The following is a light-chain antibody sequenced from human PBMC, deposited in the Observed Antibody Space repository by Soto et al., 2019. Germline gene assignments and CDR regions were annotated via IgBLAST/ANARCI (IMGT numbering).Light chain of an antibody. CDR3: CSYTRSPHV. V-gene: IGLV2-11*01. Sequence: QSALTQPRSVSASPGQSVTISCTGTRSDVGGYNYVSWYQHHPGKAPKLMIYGVSERPSGVPDRFSGSKSGNTASLTISGLQVDVDAASSSCSYTRSPHVFRPGTKLPVL. CDR2: GVS. J-gene: IGLJ1*01. CDR1: RSDVGGYNY.